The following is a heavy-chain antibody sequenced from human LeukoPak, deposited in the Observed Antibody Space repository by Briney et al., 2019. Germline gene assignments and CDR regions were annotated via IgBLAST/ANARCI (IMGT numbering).Heavy chain of an antibody. V-gene: IGHV4-34*01. CDR1: GGSFSGYY. D-gene: IGHD3-9*01. CDR3: ARSVNYDILTGYYKGNWFDP. Sequence: SETLSLTCAVYGGSFSGYYLTWIRQPPGKGLEWIGEINHSGTTNYNPSLKSRVTISVDTSKKRFSLKQRSVTVADTAVYNCARSVNYDILTGYYKGNWFDPWGQGTLVTVSS. CDR2: INHSGTT. J-gene: IGHJ5*02.